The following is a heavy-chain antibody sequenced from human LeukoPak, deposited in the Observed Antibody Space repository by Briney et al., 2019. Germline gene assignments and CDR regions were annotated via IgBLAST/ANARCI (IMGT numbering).Heavy chain of an antibody. CDR3: ARVLVPAALWGYFQH. CDR1: GGSISSYY. D-gene: IGHD2-2*01. J-gene: IGHJ1*01. CDR2: IYYSGST. Sequence: SETLSLTCTVSGGSISSYYWSWIRQPPGKGLEWIGYIYYSGSTYYNPSLKSRVTISVDTSKNQFSLKLSSVNAADTAVYYCARVLVPAALWGYFQHWGQGTLVTVSS. V-gene: IGHV4-30-4*01.